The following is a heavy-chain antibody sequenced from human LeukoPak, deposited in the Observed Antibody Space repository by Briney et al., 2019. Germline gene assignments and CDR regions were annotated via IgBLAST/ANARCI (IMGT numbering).Heavy chain of an antibody. CDR3: AKDLGYVGYWCLYDY. CDR2: IRYDGSNK. D-gene: IGHD2-8*02. Sequence: GGSLRLSCAASGFTFSSYGIHWVRQAPGKGLEWVAFIRYDGSNKYYADSVKGRFTISRYNSKNTLYLQMNSLRAEDTAVYYCAKDLGYVGYWCLYDYWGQGALVTVSS. J-gene: IGHJ4*02. V-gene: IGHV3-30*02. CDR1: GFTFSSYG.